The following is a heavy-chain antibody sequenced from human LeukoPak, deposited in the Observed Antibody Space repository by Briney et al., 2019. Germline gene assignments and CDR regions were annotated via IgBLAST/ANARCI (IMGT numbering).Heavy chain of an antibody. J-gene: IGHJ4*02. Sequence: PGGSLRLSCAASGFTFSSYAMHWVRQAPGKGLEYVSAISSNGGSTYYANSVEGRFTISRDNSKNTLYLQMGSLRAEDMAVYYCAREGYYDFWSGSGSYYFDYWGQGTLVTVSS. CDR1: GFTFSSYA. V-gene: IGHV3-64*01. D-gene: IGHD3-3*01. CDR2: ISSNGGST. CDR3: AREGYYDFWSGSGSYYFDY.